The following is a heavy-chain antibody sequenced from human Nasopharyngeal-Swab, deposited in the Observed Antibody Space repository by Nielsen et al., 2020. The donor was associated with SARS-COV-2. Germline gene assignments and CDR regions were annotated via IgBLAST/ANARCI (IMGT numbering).Heavy chain of an antibody. CDR2: IYYSGST. D-gene: IGHD3-3*01. V-gene: IGHV4-59*08. Sequence: CTVSGGSISGYYWSWIRQPPGKGLEWIGYIYYSGSTNYNPSLKSRVTISVDTSKNQFSLKLSSVTAADTAVYYCARQKGGYDFWSGYYHGVYFDYWGQGTLVTVSS. J-gene: IGHJ4*02. CDR3: ARQKGGYDFWSGYYHGVYFDY. CDR1: GGSISGYY.